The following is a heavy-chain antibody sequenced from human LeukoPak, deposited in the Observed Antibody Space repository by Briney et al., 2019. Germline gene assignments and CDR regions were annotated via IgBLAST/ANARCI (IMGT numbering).Heavy chain of an antibody. CDR1: GGSISSYY. J-gene: IGHJ3*02. Sequence: SETLSLTCTVSGGSISSYYWSWIRQPPGKGLEWIGYIYYSGSTNYNPSLKSRVTISVDTSKNQFSLKLSSVTAADTAVYYCARVTADAFDIWGQGTMVTVSS. V-gene: IGHV4-59*01. CDR3: ARVTADAFDI. CDR2: IYYSGST.